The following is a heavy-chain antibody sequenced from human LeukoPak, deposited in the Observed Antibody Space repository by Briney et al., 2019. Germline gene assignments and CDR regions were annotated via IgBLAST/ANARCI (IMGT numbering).Heavy chain of an antibody. Sequence: PGRSLRLSCAASGFTFSSYAMHWVRQAPGKGLEWVAVISYDGSNKYYADSVKGRFTISRDNSKNTLYLQMNSLRAEDTAVYYCATEDYSATGELDYWGQGTLVTVSS. D-gene: IGHD2-15*01. J-gene: IGHJ4*02. CDR3: ATEDYSATGELDY. V-gene: IGHV3-30-3*01. CDR1: GFTFSSYA. CDR2: ISYDGSNK.